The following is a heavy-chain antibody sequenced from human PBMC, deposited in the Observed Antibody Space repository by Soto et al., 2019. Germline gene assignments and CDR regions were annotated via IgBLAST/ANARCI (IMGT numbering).Heavy chain of an antibody. CDR1: RFTFSSYA. CDR3: AKGGPPIFGVVIIGDHFDY. J-gene: IGHJ4*02. V-gene: IGHV3-23*01. CDR2: ISGSGGST. D-gene: IGHD3-3*01. Sequence: GGSLRLSCAASRFTFSSYAMSWVRQAPGKGLEWVSAISGSGGSTYYADSVKGRFTISRDNSKNTLYLQMNSLRAEDTAVYYCAKGGPPIFGVVIIGDHFDYWGQGTLVTVSS.